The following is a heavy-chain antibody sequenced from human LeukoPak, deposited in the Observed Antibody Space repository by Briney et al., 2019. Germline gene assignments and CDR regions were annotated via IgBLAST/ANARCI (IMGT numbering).Heavy chain of an antibody. D-gene: IGHD6-13*01. CDR2: ISSTGTTI. J-gene: IGHJ6*02. Sequence: GGSLRLSCAASGFTFSSYEMNWVRQAPGKGLEWVSYISSTGTTIYYADSVKGRFTISRDNSKNTLYLQMNSLRAEDTAVYYCAKAGSWYDLAGMDVWGQGTTVTVSS. V-gene: IGHV3-48*03. CDR1: GFTFSSYE. CDR3: AKAGSWYDLAGMDV.